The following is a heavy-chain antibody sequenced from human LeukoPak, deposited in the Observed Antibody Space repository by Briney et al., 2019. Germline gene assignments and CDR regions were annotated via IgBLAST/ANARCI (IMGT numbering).Heavy chain of an antibody. CDR2: INTNSGGA. V-gene: IGHV1-2*02. D-gene: IGHD3-3*01. CDR3: ARDLERWLAFDY. J-gene: IGHJ4*02. Sequence: ASVKVSCKASGYIFTGYYMHWVRQAPGQGLEWMGWINTNSGGADYAQKLQGRVTMTRDTSISTAYMELSRLRSDDTAVYYCARDLERWLAFDYWGQGTLVTVSS. CDR1: GYIFTGYY.